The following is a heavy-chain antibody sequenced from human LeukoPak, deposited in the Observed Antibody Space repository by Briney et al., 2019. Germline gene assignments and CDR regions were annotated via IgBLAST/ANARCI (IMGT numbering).Heavy chain of an antibody. CDR2: IYTSGST. CDR3: ARTTPAYYYYYYLDV. V-gene: IGHV4-4*09. J-gene: IGHJ6*03. CDR1: GGSISSYY. Sequence: PSETLSLPCTVSGGSISSYYWSWIRQPPGKGLEWIGYIYTSGSTNYNPSLKSRVTMSLDTSNNQFSLKLSSVTAADTAVYYCARTTPAYYYYYYLDVWGKGTTVTVSS. D-gene: IGHD1-1*01.